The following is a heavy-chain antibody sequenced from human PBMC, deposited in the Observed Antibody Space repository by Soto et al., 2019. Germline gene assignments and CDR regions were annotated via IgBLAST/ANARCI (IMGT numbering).Heavy chain of an antibody. J-gene: IGHJ4*02. D-gene: IGHD3-16*01. CDR1: GFTFSNYG. CDR2: IWYDGGNK. V-gene: IGHV3-33*01. CDR3: ARDGDVNTGFGKDY. Sequence: PGGSLRLSCAASGFTFSNYGMHWVRQAPGKGLERVAFIWYDGGNKYYAESVKGRFTISRDNSKNTLYLQMNSLRAEDTAVYYCARDGDVNTGFGKDYWGQGTLVTVYS.